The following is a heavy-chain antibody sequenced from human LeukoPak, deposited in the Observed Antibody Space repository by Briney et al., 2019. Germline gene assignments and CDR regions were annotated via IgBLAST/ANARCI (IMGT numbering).Heavy chain of an antibody. CDR3: AKDRSRALGSGSYYNY. Sequence: GGSLRLSCAASGFTFNSYAMNWVRQAPGKGLEWVSSISGSGSHTYYADSVQGRFTVSRDNSKNTLYLQMNSLRAEDTAVYYCAKDRSRALGSGSYYNYWGQGTLVTVSS. CDR2: ISGSGSHT. J-gene: IGHJ4*02. V-gene: IGHV3-23*01. CDR1: GFTFNSYA. D-gene: IGHD3-10*01.